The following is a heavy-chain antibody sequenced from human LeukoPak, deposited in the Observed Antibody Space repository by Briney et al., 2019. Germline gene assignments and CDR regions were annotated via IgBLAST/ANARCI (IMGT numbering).Heavy chain of an antibody. Sequence: ASVKVSCKASGYTFTSYGISWVRQAPGQGLEWMGWISAYNGNTNYAQKLQGRVTMTTDTSTSTAYMELRSLRSDDTAVYYCARDTVGATVPSPPDYWGQGTLVTVSS. D-gene: IGHD1-26*01. CDR1: GYTFTSYG. V-gene: IGHV1-18*01. J-gene: IGHJ4*02. CDR2: ISAYNGNT. CDR3: ARDTVGATVPSPPDY.